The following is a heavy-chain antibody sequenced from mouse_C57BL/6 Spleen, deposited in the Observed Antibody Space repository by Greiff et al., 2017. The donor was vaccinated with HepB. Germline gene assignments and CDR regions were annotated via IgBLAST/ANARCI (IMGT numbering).Heavy chain of an antibody. V-gene: IGHV3-6*01. CDR2: ISYDGSN. CDR1: GYSITSGYY. CDR3: ARASSYWYFDV. Sequence: VQLKESGPGLVKPSQSLSLTCSVTGYSITSGYYWNWIRQFPGNKLAWMGYISYDGSNNYNPSLKNRISITRNTSKNQFFLKLNSVTTEDTATYYCARASSYWYFDVWGTGTTVTVSS. J-gene: IGHJ1*03. D-gene: IGHD1-1*01.